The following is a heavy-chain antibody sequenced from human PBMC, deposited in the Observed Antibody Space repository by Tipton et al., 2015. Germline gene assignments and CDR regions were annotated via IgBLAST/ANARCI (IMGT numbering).Heavy chain of an antibody. CDR2: FFYSGNT. V-gene: IGHV4-39*01. CDR1: GGSITSSTYY. CDR3: ARRGRSGRWDWFDP. Sequence: LRLSCTVSGGSITSSTYYWGWIRQPPGKGLEWIGSFFYSGNTYYNPSLKSRVTISAATSKNQFSLKVTSVTAADTATYYCARRGRSGRWDWFDPWGQGTLVTVSS. D-gene: IGHD6-19*01. J-gene: IGHJ5*02.